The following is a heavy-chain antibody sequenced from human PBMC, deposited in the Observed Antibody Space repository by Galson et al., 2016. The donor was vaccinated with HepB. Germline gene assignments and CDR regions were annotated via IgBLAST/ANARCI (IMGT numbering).Heavy chain of an antibody. CDR1: GDSISSGGYY. J-gene: IGHJ4*02. V-gene: IGHV4-31*03. CDR3: ARAPPRHLVRGVLIDYFDC. Sequence: TLSLTCTVSGDSISSGGYYWNWIRQLPGTGLEWIGYIYYSGNTYYNPSLKSRVTISVDMSKNQFSLKLRSVTAADTAVYYCARAPPRHLVRGVLIDYFDCWGQGTLVTVSS. D-gene: IGHD3-10*01. CDR2: IYYSGNT.